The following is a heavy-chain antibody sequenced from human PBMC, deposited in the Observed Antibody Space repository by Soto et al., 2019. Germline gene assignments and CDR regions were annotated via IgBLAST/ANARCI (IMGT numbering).Heavy chain of an antibody. CDR3: AKDTYSGPLDY. Sequence: QVQLVESGGGVVQPGRSLRLSCAASGFTFSSYGMHWVRQAPGKGLEWVAVISYDGSNKYYADSVKGRFTISRDNSKNTLYLQMNRLRAEDKALCYCAKDTYSGPLDYWGQGSLVTVSS. CDR2: ISYDGSNK. D-gene: IGHD2-15*01. J-gene: IGHJ4*02. CDR1: GFTFSSYG. V-gene: IGHV3-30*18.